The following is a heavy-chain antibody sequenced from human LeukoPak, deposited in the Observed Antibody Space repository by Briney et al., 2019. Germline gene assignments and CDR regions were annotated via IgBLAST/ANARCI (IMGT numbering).Heavy chain of an antibody. D-gene: IGHD6-6*01. CDR2: INPTGGST. CDR3: ARTAARRFDY. Sequence: ASVKVSCKASGYTFPSYFMHWVRQAPGQGLEWMGIINPTGGSTTYAQKFQGRVTMTRDTSTSTVYMELSSLRSDDTAVYYCARTAARRFDYWGQGPLATVPS. CDR1: GYTFPSYF. V-gene: IGHV1-46*01. J-gene: IGHJ4*02.